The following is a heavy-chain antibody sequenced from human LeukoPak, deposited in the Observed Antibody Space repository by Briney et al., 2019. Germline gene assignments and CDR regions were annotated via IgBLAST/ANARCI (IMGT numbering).Heavy chain of an antibody. CDR3: ARVHEPFAYFDY. Sequence: ASVKVSCKASEYTFTSYYMHWVRQAPGQGLEWMGWINPNSGGTNYAQKFQGRVTMTRDTSISTAYMELSRLRSDDTAVYYCARVHEPFAYFDYWGQGTLVTVSS. J-gene: IGHJ4*02. CDR1: EYTFTSYY. D-gene: IGHD1-14*01. CDR2: INPNSGGT. V-gene: IGHV1-2*02.